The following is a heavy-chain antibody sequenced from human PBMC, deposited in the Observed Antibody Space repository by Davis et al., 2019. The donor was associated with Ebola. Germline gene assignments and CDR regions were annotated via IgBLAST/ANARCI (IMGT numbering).Heavy chain of an antibody. CDR2: INPHNGNT. Sequence: ALVKVSCKASGYTFTNYGITWVRQAPGQGLEWMGWINPHNGNTNYAQNVQGRVTMTTDTSTSTAYMEVGSLRSDDTAVYYCARAQFPTTSDHWGQGTLVTVSS. CDR1: GYTFTNYG. V-gene: IGHV1-18*04. CDR3: ARAQFPTTSDH. D-gene: IGHD1-1*01. J-gene: IGHJ4*02.